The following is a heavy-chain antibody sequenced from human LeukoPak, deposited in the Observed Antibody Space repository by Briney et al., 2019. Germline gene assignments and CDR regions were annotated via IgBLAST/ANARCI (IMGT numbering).Heavy chain of an antibody. J-gene: IGHJ4*02. CDR1: GFTFSNYG. D-gene: IGHD1-14*01. Sequence: GGSLRLSCAGSGFTFSNYGMHWVRQAPGKGLEWVALISYDGSNKYYADSVKGRFTISRDNSKNTQYLQMNSLRAEDTAVYYCARNGITRTTWYLDYWGQGILVTVSS. CDR2: ISYDGSNK. V-gene: IGHV3-30*03. CDR3: ARNGITRTTWYLDY.